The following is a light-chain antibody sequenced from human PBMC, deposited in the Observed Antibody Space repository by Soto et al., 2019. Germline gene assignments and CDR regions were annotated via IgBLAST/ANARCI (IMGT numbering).Light chain of an antibody. CDR3: SSYTSTSTLAV. CDR1: SSDVGGYNY. Sequence: QSALTQPASVSGSPGQSNTISCTGTSSDVGGYNYVSWYQQHPGKAPKLMIYDVNNRPSGVSNRFSGSKSGNTASLTISGLQAEDEADYYCSSYTSTSTLAVFGGGTKVTVL. J-gene: IGLJ2*01. CDR2: DVN. V-gene: IGLV2-14*03.